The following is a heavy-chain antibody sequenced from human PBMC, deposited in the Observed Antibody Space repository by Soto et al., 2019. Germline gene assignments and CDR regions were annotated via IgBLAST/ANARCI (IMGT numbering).Heavy chain of an antibody. CDR2: ISRSGDPT. CDR3: ATSLSGYVDNY. Sequence: PGGSLRLSCAASGFTLTSYEMMWVRQAPGKGLEWISYISRSGDPTFYADSVRGRFTISRDNAENSLYLQMDSLRADDTAVYYCATSLSGYVDNYWGQGTLVTVSS. V-gene: IGHV3-48*03. CDR1: GFTLTSYE. D-gene: IGHD3-22*01. J-gene: IGHJ4*02.